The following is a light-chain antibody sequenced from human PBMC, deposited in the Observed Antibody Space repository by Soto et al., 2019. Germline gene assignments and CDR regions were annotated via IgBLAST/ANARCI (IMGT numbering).Light chain of an antibody. CDR2: GAS. Sequence: IVMTQSPATLSVSPGERATLSCRASQSISNNLAWYHQRPGQAPRLLIYGASTRDTGIPARFSGSGSGTEFTITISILQSEDFAGYYCQQYNNWWTFGQGTRVEIK. CDR1: QSISNN. J-gene: IGKJ1*01. CDR3: QQYNNWWT. V-gene: IGKV3-15*01.